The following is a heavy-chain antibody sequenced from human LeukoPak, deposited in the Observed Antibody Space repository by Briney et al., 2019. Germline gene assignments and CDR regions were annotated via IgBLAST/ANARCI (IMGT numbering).Heavy chain of an antibody. D-gene: IGHD2-8*01. Sequence: PGGSLRLSCAASGFTFRGYSMNWVRQAPGKGLEWVSSISSYNDYIYYADSVKGRFTISRDNAKNSLYLEMNSLRAEDTAVYYCARDGGYRTKGVCYLDYWGQGTLVTVSS. J-gene: IGHJ4*02. CDR1: GFTFRGYS. V-gene: IGHV3-21*01. CDR3: ARDGGYRTKGVCYLDY. CDR2: ISSYNDYI.